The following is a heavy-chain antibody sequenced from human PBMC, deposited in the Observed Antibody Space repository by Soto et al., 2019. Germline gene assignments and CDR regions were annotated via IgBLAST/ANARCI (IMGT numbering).Heavy chain of an antibody. Sequence: QVQLVESGGGLVKPGGSLRLSCAASGFTVSDYYMSWIRQAPGKGLEWLSYSSNSGTYTRYADSVKGRFSISRDNAKNSLYLQINSLRGDDTATYYCARSGDNYNVLDYWGQGTPVTVSS. J-gene: IGHJ4*02. CDR3: ARSGDNYNVLDY. D-gene: IGHD3-10*02. CDR1: GFTVSDYY. CDR2: SSNSGTYT. V-gene: IGHV3-11*06.